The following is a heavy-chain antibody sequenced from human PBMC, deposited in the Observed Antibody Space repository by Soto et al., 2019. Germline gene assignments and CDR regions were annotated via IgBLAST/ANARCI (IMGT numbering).Heavy chain of an antibody. CDR3: ARSRLNGGIDV. J-gene: IGHJ6*02. CDR2: IRHSTNIT. V-gene: IGHV3-21*01. D-gene: IGHD2-8*01. Sequence: EEQLVESGGGLVKPGGSLRLSCAASGFTFSTYSMNWVRQAPGKGLAWVSSIRHSTNITYYADSVKGRFTIAGDNAKNLLILQMSSLSAEATAVYYCARSRLNGGIDVWGQVTTVTVAS. CDR1: GFTFSTYS.